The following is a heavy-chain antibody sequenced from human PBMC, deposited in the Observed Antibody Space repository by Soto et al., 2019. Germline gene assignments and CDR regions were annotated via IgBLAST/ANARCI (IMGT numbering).Heavy chain of an antibody. CDR1: RFTFSSYA. D-gene: IGHD6-6*01. Sequence: WGSLRLSCAASRFTFSSYAMHWVRQAPGKGLEWVAFISYGGSNKYYADSVKGRFTISRDNSKNTLYLQMNSLRADDTAVYSCARDPLYRSSSFLDVWGQGTTVTVSS. J-gene: IGHJ6*02. CDR2: ISYGGSNK. V-gene: IGHV3-30-3*01. CDR3: ARDPLYRSSSFLDV.